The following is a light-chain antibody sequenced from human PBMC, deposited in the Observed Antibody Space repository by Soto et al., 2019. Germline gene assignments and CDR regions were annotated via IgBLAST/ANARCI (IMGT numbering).Light chain of an antibody. Sequence: DIVLTQSPDTLSLSPWERATLSCRASQSVSSSYLAWYQQKPGQAPRLLIYGAFNRATGIPARFSGSGSGTDFTLTISSLEPEDSAVYYCQQRNVWPPVPFGQGTRLEIK. V-gene: IGKV3D-20*02. CDR1: QSVSSSY. CDR3: QQRNVWPPVP. J-gene: IGKJ5*01. CDR2: GAF.